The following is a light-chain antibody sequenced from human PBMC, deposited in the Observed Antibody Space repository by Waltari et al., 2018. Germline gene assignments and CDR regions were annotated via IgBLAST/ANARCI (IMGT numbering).Light chain of an antibody. CDR3: QQGFNTPFA. CDR1: QTITTY. J-gene: IGKJ3*01. V-gene: IGKV1-39*01. Sequence: DIQMTQSPSSLSASVGDRVTITCRASQTITTYLNWYLQKPVKAPELLIYGASTLQSGAPSRFIGSGSVTDFTLTISSLQPYVFATYYCQQGFNTPFAFGPGTKLDIK. CDR2: GAS.